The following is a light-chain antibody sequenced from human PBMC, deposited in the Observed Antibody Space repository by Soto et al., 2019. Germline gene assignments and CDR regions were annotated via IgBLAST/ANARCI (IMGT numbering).Light chain of an antibody. V-gene: IGKV3-15*01. CDR2: GVS. CDR1: QRLSRA. Sequence: EIILTQSPATLSVSPGERATLSCRASQRLSRALAWYQQKPGQAPSLLIYGVSARATGVPARFSGSGSGTEFTLNISSLQSEDSAVYYCQQYISSPRTFGQGTKVEIK. J-gene: IGKJ1*01. CDR3: QQYISSPRT.